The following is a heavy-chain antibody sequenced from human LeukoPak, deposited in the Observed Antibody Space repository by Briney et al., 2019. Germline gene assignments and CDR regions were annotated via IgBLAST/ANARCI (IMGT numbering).Heavy chain of an antibody. Sequence: ASVKVSCKVSGYTFTDYHMHWGRQARGKGVEGMGLVDTEDGETIYEEKLQGRVTITADTSTATAYMELSSLRSEHTAVYYCATGGGRVQANTPWYYYMDVWGKGTTVTVSS. D-gene: IGHD2-15*01. CDR3: ATGGGRVQANTPWYYYMDV. V-gene: IGHV1-69-2*01. CDR1: GYTFTDYH. CDR2: VDTEDGET. J-gene: IGHJ6*03.